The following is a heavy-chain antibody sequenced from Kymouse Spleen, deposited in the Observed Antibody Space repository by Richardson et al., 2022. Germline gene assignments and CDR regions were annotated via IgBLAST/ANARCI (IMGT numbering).Heavy chain of an antibody. V-gene: IGHV3-48*02. J-gene: IGHJ4*02. CDR3: ARGRGSGSYYNVPFDY. Sequence: EVQLVESGGGLVQPGGSLRLSCAASGFTFSSYSMNWVRQAPGKGLEWVSYISSSSSTIYYADSVKGRFTISRDNAKNSLYLQMNSLRDEDTAVYYCARGRGSGSYYNVPFDYWGQGTLVTVSS. CDR1: GFTFSSYS. D-gene: IGHD3-10*01. CDR2: ISSSSSTI.